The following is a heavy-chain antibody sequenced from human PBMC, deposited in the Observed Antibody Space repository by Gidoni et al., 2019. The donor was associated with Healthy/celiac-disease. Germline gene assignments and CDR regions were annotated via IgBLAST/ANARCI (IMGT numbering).Heavy chain of an antibody. CDR1: GGSISSGGYY. V-gene: IGHV4-31*02. CDR3: ARRWFGAKETLDY. Sequence: GGSISSGGYYWSWIRQHPGKGLEWIGYIYYSGSTYYNPSLKSRVTISVDTSKNQFSLKLSSVTAAATAVYYCARRWFGAKETLDYWGQGTLVTVSS. D-gene: IGHD3-10*01. CDR2: IYYSGST. J-gene: IGHJ4*02.